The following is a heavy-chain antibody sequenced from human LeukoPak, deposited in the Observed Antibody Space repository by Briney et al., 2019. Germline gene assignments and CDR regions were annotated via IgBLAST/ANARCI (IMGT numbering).Heavy chain of an antibody. J-gene: IGHJ4*02. CDR1: GFTVSSNY. Sequence: GGSLRLSCAASGFTVSSNYMSWVRQAPGKGLEWVSVIYSGGSTYYADSVKGRFTISIDNSKNTLYLQMNSLRAEDTAVYYCARDRLYSSGTLFDYWGQGTLVTVSS. CDR2: IYSGGST. D-gene: IGHD6-19*01. CDR3: ARDRLYSSGTLFDY. V-gene: IGHV3-66*01.